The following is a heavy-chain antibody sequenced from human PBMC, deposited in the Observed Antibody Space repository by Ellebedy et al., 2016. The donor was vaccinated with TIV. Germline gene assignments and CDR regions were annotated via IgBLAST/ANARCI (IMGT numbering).Heavy chain of an antibody. D-gene: IGHD4-11*01. CDR3: ARDGDDYSNYDY. V-gene: IGHV3-7*01. J-gene: IGHJ4*02. Sequence: GESLKISXAASGFTFSSYWMSWVRQAPGKGLEWVANIKQDGSEKYYVDSVKGRFTISRDNAKNSLYLQMNSLRAEDTAVYYCARDGDDYSNYDYWGQGTLVTVSS. CDR1: GFTFSSYW. CDR2: IKQDGSEK.